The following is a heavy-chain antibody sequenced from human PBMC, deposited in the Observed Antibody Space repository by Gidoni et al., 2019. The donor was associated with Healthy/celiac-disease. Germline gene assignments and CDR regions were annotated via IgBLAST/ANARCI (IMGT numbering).Heavy chain of an antibody. V-gene: IGHV4-39*01. CDR1: GGSISSSSYY. Sequence: GGSISSSSYYWGWIRQPPGKGLEWIGSIYYSGSTYYNPSLKSRVTISVDTSKNQFSLKLSSVTAADTAVYYCARQERVLRYFDWPWGQGTLVTVSS. CDR2: IYYSGST. CDR3: ARQERVLRYFDWP. D-gene: IGHD3-9*01. J-gene: IGHJ5*02.